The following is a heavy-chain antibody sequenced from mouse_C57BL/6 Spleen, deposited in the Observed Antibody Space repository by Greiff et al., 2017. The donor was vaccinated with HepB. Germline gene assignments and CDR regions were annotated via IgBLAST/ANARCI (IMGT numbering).Heavy chain of an antibody. Sequence: VQLQQSGPELVKPGASVKIPCKASGYTFTDYNMDWVKQSHGKSLEWIGDINPNNGGTIYNQKFKGKATLTVDKSSSTAYMELRSLTSEDTAVYYCARTFYYGSISWFAYWGQGTLVTVSA. V-gene: IGHV1-18*01. D-gene: IGHD1-1*01. J-gene: IGHJ3*01. CDR3: ARTFYYGSISWFAY. CDR1: GYTFTDYN. CDR2: INPNNGGT.